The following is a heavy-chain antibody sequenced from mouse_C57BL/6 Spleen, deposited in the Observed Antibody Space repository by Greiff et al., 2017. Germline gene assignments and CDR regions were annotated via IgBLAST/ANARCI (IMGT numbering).Heavy chain of an antibody. J-gene: IGHJ4*01. D-gene: IGHD1-1*01. V-gene: IGHV1-64*01. CDR3: ALYYGSSMDY. CDR2: IHPNSGST. CDR1: GYTFTSYW. Sequence: QVQLQQSGAELVKPGASVKLSCKASGYTFTSYWMHWVKQRPGQGLEWIGMIHPNSGSTNYNEKFKSKATLTVDKSSSTAYMQLSSLTSEDSAVYYCALYYGSSMDYWGQGTSVTVSS.